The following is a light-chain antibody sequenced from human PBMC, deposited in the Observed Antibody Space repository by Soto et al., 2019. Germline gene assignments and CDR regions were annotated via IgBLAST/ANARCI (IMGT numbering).Light chain of an antibody. CDR2: AAS. V-gene: IGKV1D-12*01. Sequence: DIQMTQSPSSVSASVGYRFTITCRASQGIRSWLAWYQQRPGKSPKLLISAASSLQSAVPSRFSSSGSGTYFTLTISSLQPDDFATYYLQQSETFPATFGGGTQVEIK. CDR1: QGIRSW. J-gene: IGKJ4*01. CDR3: QQSETFPAT.